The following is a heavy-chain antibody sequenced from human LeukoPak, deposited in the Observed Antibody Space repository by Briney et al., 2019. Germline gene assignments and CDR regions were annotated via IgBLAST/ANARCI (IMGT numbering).Heavy chain of an antibody. Sequence: KTSDTLSLTCTLSGGSISSYYWSWMRQPPGKGLEWIAYIYYSGSTNYYPSLKSRVTISVDTSKNQFSLKLSSVTAADTAVYYCARHPPKSFFDYWGQGTLVTVSS. CDR2: IYYSGST. CDR1: GGSISSYY. CDR3: ARHPPKSFFDY. J-gene: IGHJ4*02. V-gene: IGHV4-59*08. D-gene: IGHD1-26*01.